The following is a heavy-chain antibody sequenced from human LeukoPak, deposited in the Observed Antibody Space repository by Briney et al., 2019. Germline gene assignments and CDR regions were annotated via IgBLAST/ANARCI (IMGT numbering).Heavy chain of an antibody. Sequence: ASVKVSCKASGYTFTGYHMHWVRQAPGQGLEWMGWINPNSGGTNYAQKFQGRVTMTRDTSISTAYMELSRLGSDDTAVYYCARVGRDCSGGSCYESAFDIWGQGTMVTVSS. CDR2: INPNSGGT. CDR3: ARVGRDCSGGSCYESAFDI. D-gene: IGHD2-15*01. V-gene: IGHV1-2*02. J-gene: IGHJ3*02. CDR1: GYTFTGYH.